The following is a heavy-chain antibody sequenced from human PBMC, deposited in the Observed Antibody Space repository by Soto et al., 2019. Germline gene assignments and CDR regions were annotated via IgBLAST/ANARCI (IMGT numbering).Heavy chain of an antibody. V-gene: IGHV3-30*18. CDR3: AKWGRQWLVTSDFNY. J-gene: IGHJ4*02. CDR1: GFTFSDYA. D-gene: IGHD6-19*01. CDR2: VSHDGRNT. Sequence: VQLVESGGGVVQPGRSLRLSCAASGFTFSDYAMHWVRQAPGKGLEWVAVVSHDGRNTHYADSVKGRFTISRDSSKNTVSLELTSLRAEDTAVYYCAKWGRQWLVTSDFNYWGQGALVTVSS.